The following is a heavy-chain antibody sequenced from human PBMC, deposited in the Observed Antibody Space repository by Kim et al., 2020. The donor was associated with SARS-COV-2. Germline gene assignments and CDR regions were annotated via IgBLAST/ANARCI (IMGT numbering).Heavy chain of an antibody. CDR2: ISSSSSYI. Sequence: GGSLRLSCAASGFTFSSYSMNWVRQAPGKGLEWVSSISSSSSYIYYADSVKGRFTISRDNAKNSLYLQMNSLRAEDTAVYYCASYKGYCSSTSCRPFDYWGQGTLVTVSS. CDR3: ASYKGYCSSTSCRPFDY. J-gene: IGHJ4*02. CDR1: GFTFSSYS. V-gene: IGHV3-21*01. D-gene: IGHD2-2*01.